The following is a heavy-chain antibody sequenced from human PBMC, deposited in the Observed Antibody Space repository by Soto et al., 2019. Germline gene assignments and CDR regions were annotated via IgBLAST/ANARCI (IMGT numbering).Heavy chain of an antibody. J-gene: IGHJ4*02. CDR1: GFTFSTFS. D-gene: IGHD6-19*01. CDR2: ISGGGRPI. V-gene: IGHV3-48*02. Sequence: EVQLVESGGGSVQPGGSLRLSCAASGFTFSTFSMNWVRQAPGRGLEWISYISGGGRPISYADSVKGRFTISRDNAKNSLYLRIDSLADEDTAVYYCARDLGWAFDSWGQGTLVTVSS. CDR3: ARDLGWAFDS.